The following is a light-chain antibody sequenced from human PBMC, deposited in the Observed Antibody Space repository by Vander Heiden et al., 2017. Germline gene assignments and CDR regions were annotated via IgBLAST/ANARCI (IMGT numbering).Light chain of an antibody. CDR3: QQYNNWPPWT. V-gene: IGKV3-15*01. CDR2: GAS. CDR1: QSVSSN. J-gene: IGKJ1*01. Sequence: EILMTQSPAILSVSPGERATLSCRASQSVSSNLAWYQQKPGQAPRLLIYGASTRATGIPARFSGSGSGTEFTLTISSLQSEDFAVYYCQQYNNWPPWTFGQGTKVEIK.